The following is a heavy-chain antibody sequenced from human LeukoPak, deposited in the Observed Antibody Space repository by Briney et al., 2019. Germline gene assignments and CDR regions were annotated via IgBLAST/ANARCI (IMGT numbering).Heavy chain of an antibody. CDR3: ARSGAYYYYYYMDV. CDR2: INHSGST. CDR1: GGSFSGYY. D-gene: IGHD1-26*01. V-gene: IGHV4-34*01. Sequence: SETLSLSCAVYGGSFSGYYWSWIPQPPGKGLEWIGEINHSGSTNYNPSLKSRVTISVDTSKNQFSLRLSSVTDADTAGYYCARSGAYYYYYYMDVWGKGTTVTLSS. J-gene: IGHJ6*03.